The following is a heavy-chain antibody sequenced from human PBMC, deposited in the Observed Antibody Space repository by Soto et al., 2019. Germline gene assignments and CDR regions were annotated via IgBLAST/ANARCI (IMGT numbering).Heavy chain of an antibody. V-gene: IGHV3-30*18. D-gene: IGHD2-15*01. CDR2: ISYDGSNK. CDR1: GFTFSSYG. CDR3: AKSVVVVVVAATLDY. Sequence: GGSLRLSCAASGFTFSSYGMHWVRQAPGKGLEWVAVISYDGSNKYYADSVKGRFTISKDNSKNTLYLQMNSLRAEDTAVYYCAKSVVVVVVAATLDYWGQGTLVTVSS. J-gene: IGHJ4*02.